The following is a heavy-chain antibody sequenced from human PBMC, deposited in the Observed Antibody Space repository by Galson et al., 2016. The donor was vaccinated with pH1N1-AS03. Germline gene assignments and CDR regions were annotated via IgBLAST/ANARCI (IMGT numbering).Heavy chain of an antibody. J-gene: IGHJ4*02. Sequence: SLRLSCAASGFTVSSSHMNWVRQAPGKGLEWVSIIYSGGTTYYADSVKGRFIVSRDNSKNTLYLQMNSLRAEDTAVYYCVRDFRWGGNSCYWGQGTLVTVSS. D-gene: IGHD4-23*01. CDR3: VRDFRWGGNSCY. CDR2: IYSGGTT. V-gene: IGHV3-66*01. CDR1: GFTVSSSH.